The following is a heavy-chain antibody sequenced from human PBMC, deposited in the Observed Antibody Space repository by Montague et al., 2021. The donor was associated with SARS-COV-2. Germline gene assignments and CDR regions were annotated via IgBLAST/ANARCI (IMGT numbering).Heavy chain of an antibody. J-gene: IGHJ4*02. D-gene: IGHD1-14*01. CDR2: IYTGGTT. CDR3: AAGIGNNALAY. V-gene: IGHV3-53*04. Sequence: SLRLSCAASGFIVSGNYMSWVRQAPGKGLDWVSVIYTGGTTFYAGSVKGRFTISRHNVDNTLYLQMNSLRDDDTAVYYCAAGIGNNALAYWGQGTLVTVSS. CDR1: GFIVSGNY.